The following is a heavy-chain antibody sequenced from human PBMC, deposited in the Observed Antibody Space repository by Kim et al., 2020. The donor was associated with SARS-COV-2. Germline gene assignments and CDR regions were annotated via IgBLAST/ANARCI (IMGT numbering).Heavy chain of an antibody. V-gene: IGHV5-51*01. D-gene: IGHD1-1*01. J-gene: IGHJ4*02. CDR2: IYPGDSET. CDR1: GYSFSSYW. Sequence: GESLKISCKASGYSFSSYWIAWVRQMPGKGLEWMAIIYPGDSETRYIPSFQGQVTISADKSISTAYLQWSSLKASDTAMYYCARVDRRDGNNWAPDYWGQGTLVTVSS. CDR3: ARVDRRDGNNWAPDY.